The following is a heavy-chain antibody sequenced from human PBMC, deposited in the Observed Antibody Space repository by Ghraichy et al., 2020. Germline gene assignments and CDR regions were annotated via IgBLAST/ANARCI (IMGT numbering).Heavy chain of an antibody. D-gene: IGHD6-13*01. CDR1: GFTFSSYW. CDR3: ARAYIAAAGLFDY. Sequence: GGSLRLSCAASGFTFSSYWMSWVRQAPGKGLEWVANIKQDGSEKYYVDSVKGRFTISRDNAKNSLYLQMNSLRAEDTAVYYCARAYIAAAGLFDYWGQGTLVTVSS. J-gene: IGHJ4*02. V-gene: IGHV3-7*03. CDR2: IKQDGSEK.